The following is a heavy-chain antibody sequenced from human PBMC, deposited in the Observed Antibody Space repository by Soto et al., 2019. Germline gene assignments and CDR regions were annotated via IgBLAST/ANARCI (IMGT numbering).Heavy chain of an antibody. Sequence: VQLVQSGAEVKKPGASVKVSCKASGYTFSRSGISWVRQAPGQGLEWMGWISTYNGDTNYAQKVQARVTMTTDSCTSTAFMVRMSLRSDDTAVYYCARSGSVPYYYYGLDVWGQGTTVTVSS. CDR1: GYTFSRSG. V-gene: IGHV1-18*01. J-gene: IGHJ6*02. D-gene: IGHD1-26*01. CDR2: ISTYNGDT. CDR3: ARSGSVPYYYYGLDV.